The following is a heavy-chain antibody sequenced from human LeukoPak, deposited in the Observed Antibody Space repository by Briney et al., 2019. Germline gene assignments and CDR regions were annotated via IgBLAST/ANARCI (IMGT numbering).Heavy chain of an antibody. J-gene: IGHJ5*02. Sequence: GGSLRLSCAASGFTFSNFPMFWVRQAPGKGLEWVSAITGRGGGTYYADSVKGRFTISRDNSKNMLYLQMNSLRPEDTAVYYCARELEAEEEGLSTWGQGTLVTVSS. V-gene: IGHV3-23*01. CDR2: ITGRGGGT. D-gene: IGHD1-7*01. CDR3: ARELEAEEEGLST. CDR1: GFTFSNFP.